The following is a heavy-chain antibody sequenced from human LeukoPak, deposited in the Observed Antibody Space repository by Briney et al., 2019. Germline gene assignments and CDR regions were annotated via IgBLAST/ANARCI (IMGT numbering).Heavy chain of an antibody. J-gene: IGHJ5*02. D-gene: IGHD6-13*01. CDR1: GGSISSGSYY. V-gene: IGHV4-61*02. CDR3: AREKGSSWVGDWFDP. CDR2: IYTSGST. Sequence: SETLSLTCTVSGGSISSGSYYWSWIRQPAGKGLEWIGRIYTSGSTNYNPSLKSRVTISVDTSKNQFSLKLSSVTAADTAVYYCAREKGSSWVGDWFDPWGQGTLVTVSS.